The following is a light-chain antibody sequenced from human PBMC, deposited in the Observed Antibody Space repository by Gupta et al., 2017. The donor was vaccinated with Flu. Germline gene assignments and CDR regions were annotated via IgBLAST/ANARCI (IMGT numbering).Light chain of an antibody. J-gene: IGKJ5*01. CDR1: QSVSSY. Sequence: ATLSLSPGERATLSCRASQSVSSYLAWDQQKPGQAPRLLSYDASNRATGIPARFSGSGSGTDFTLTIRRLEPEDFAVYYGQQSSNWHPSNFGKGTRLEIK. CDR2: DAS. V-gene: IGKV3-11*01. CDR3: QQSSNWHPSN.